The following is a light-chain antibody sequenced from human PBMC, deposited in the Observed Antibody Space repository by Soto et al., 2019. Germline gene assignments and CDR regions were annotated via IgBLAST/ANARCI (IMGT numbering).Light chain of an antibody. CDR3: QQYNNWPRT. CDR1: QSVSSN. CDR2: GAS. V-gene: IGKV3-15*01. Sequence: EIVMTQSPATLSVSPGERATLSCRASQSVSSNLAWYQQKPGQAPRLLIYGASTRATAFPARFSGSGSGTEFPLTISSLQSEDFAVYYCQQYNNWPRTFGQGTKVEIK. J-gene: IGKJ1*01.